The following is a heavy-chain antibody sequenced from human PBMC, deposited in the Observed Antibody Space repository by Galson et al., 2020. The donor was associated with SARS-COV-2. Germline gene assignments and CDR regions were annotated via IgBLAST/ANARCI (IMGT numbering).Heavy chain of an antibody. CDR3: ARTYSGIYLAPFDY. V-gene: IGHV3-30*04. CDR1: GFTFSSYA. D-gene: IGHD1-26*01. CDR2: ISYDGSNK. J-gene: IGHJ4*02. Sequence: GGSLRLSCAASGFTFSSYAMHWVRQAPGKGLEWVAVISYDGSNKYYADSVKGRFTISRDNSKNTLYLQMNSLRAEDTAVYYCARTYSGIYLAPFDYWGQGTLVTGSS.